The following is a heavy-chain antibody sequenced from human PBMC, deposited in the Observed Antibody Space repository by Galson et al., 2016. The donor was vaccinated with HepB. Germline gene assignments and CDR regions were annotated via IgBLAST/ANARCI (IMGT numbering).Heavy chain of an antibody. D-gene: IGHD5-24*01. J-gene: IGHJ6*02. V-gene: IGHV1-69*01. CDR2: IIPLYGTT. Sequence: WARQAPGQGLEWMGGIIPLYGTTNYAQKFQGRVTITADESTSTAYMELSSLRSEDTAVYYCARVRDGYNKYYHYGLDVWGQGTTVTVSS. CDR3: ARVRDGYNKYYHYGLDV.